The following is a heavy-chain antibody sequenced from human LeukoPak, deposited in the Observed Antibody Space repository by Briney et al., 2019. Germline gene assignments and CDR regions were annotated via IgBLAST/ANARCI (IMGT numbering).Heavy chain of an antibody. Sequence: GGSLRLSCAASGFTFSSYGMHWVRQAPGKGLGWVADIWYDGSKKYYADSVKGRFTISRDNSKNTLYLQMNSLRAEDTAVYYCARDTYDSSGYSYGIYWGQGTLVTVSS. CDR1: GFTFSSYG. D-gene: IGHD3-22*01. CDR2: IWYDGSKK. CDR3: ARDTYDSSGYSYGIY. V-gene: IGHV3-33*01. J-gene: IGHJ4*02.